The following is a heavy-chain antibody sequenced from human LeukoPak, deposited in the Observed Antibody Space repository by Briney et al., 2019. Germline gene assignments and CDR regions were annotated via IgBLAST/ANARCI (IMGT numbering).Heavy chain of an antibody. CDR2: ISWGGGST. CDR3: AKDRSGNSYGHFDY. D-gene: IGHD3-10*01. J-gene: IGHJ4*02. CDR1: GFTFDDYA. V-gene: IGHV3-43D*04. Sequence: GGSLRLSCAASGFTFDDYAMHWVRQAPGKGLEWVSLISWGGGSTYYADSVTGRFTISRDNSKNSLYLHMNSLRAEDTALYYCAKDRSGNSYGHFDYWGQGTLVTVSS.